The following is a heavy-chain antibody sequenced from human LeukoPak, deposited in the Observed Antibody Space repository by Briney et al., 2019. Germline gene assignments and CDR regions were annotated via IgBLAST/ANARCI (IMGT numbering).Heavy chain of an antibody. CDR2: IYNGGST. J-gene: IGHJ4*02. Sequence: SETLSLTCAVSGYSIIGGYYWGWIRQPPGKGLEWVGSIYNGGSTYYNPSLKSRVTILVDTSKNQFSLKLNSVTAADTAVYYCAREVFRASPFDYWGQGTLVIVSS. CDR1: GYSIIGGYY. CDR3: AREVFRASPFDY. D-gene: IGHD1-14*01. V-gene: IGHV4-38-2*02.